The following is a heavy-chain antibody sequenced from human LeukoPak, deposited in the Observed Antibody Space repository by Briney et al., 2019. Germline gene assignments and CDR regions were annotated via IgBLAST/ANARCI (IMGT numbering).Heavy chain of an antibody. V-gene: IGHV1-8*03. Sequence: ASVKVSCKASGYTFTSYYINWVRQATGQGLEWMGWMNPNSGNTGYAQKFQGRVTITRNTSISTAYMELSSLSSEDTAVYYCARGAYSSSWYGYYYYYMDVWGKGTTVTVSS. CDR1: GYTFTSYY. D-gene: IGHD6-13*01. CDR2: MNPNSGNT. J-gene: IGHJ6*03. CDR3: ARGAYSSSWYGYYYYYMDV.